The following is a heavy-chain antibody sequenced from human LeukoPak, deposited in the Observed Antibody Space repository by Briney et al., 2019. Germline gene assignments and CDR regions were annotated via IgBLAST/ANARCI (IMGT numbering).Heavy chain of an antibody. J-gene: IGHJ4*02. CDR3: ARESYDILTGYHD. V-gene: IGHV1-69*05. D-gene: IGHD3-9*01. Sequence: SVKVSCKASGGTFSSYAISRVRQAPGQGLEWMGGIIPIFGTANYAQKFQGRVTITTDESTSTAYTELSSLRSEDTAVYYCARESYDILTGYHDWGQGTLVTVSS. CDR2: IIPIFGTA. CDR1: GGTFSSYA.